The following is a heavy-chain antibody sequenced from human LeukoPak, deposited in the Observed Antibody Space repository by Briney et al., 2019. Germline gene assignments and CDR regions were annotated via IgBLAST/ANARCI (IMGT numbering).Heavy chain of an antibody. CDR2: IYYSGST. D-gene: IGHD3-10*02. CDR1: GGSTSHTSYY. J-gene: IGHJ5*02. CDR3: ASHSSYVSPFRS. Sequence: SETLSITCTVSGGSTSHTSYYWGWIRQPPGKGLEWIGSIYYSGSTYYNPSLKSRVTISVDTSKNQFSLKLSSVTAADTAVYYCASHSSYVSPFRSWGRGPLVTVSP. V-gene: IGHV4-39*01.